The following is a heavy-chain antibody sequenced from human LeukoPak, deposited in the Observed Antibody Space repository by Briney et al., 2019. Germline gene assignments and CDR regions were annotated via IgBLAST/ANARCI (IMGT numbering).Heavy chain of an antibody. CDR1: GFSLSGYW. CDR3: TRVQAGRSGLMDV. V-gene: IGHV3-74*03. CDR2: IRSDGSGT. Sequence: GGSLRLSCAASGFSLSGYWMHWVRQIPGKGLMWVARIRSDGSGTTYADPVKGRFTISRDNSKNTLYLQMNSLRDEDAAVYHCTRVQAGRSGLMDVWGRGTTVTVSS. D-gene: IGHD2-8*02. J-gene: IGHJ6*02.